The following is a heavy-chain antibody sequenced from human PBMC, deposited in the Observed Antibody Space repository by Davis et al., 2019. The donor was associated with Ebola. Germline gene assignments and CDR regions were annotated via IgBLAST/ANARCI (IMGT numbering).Heavy chain of an antibody. J-gene: IGHJ4*02. CDR3: ARAQQQLGDFDY. D-gene: IGHD6-13*01. CDR1: GGSISSHY. CDR2: IYYSGST. V-gene: IGHV4-59*11. Sequence: PSETLSLTCTVSGGSISSHYWSWIRQPPGKGLEWIGYIYYSGSTNYNPSLKSRVTISVDTSKNQFSLKLSSVTAADTAVYYCARAQQQLGDFDYWGQGTLVTVSS.